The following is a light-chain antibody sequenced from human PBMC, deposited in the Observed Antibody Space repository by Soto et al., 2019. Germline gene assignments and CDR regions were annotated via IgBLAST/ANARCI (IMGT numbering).Light chain of an antibody. CDR3: QSYDSSLGGSWV. J-gene: IGLJ3*02. Sequence: QSVLTQPPSVSGAPGQRVIISCTGSSSNIGAGYDVYWYQQLPGTAPKPLIYGNTNRPSGVPDRFSGSKSGTSASLAITGLQAEDEADYYCQSYDSSLGGSWVFGGGTKLTVL. CDR2: GNT. CDR1: SSNIGAGYD. V-gene: IGLV1-40*01.